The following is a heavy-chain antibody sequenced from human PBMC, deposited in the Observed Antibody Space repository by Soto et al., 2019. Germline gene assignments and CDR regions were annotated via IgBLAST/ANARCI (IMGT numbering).Heavy chain of an antibody. CDR3: ARDLSRVGGLRRFPFDI. J-gene: IGHJ3*02. CDR1: GGTLRSYG. Sequence: QVQLVQSGAEVKKPGSSVKVSCKASGGTLRSYGISWVRQAPGQGLEWMGGIIPIFGTANYAQQFQGRVTIAADESTTTAYMELSSLRSDDTAVYYCARDLSRVGGLRRFPFDIWGQGTMVTVSS. V-gene: IGHV1-69*01. D-gene: IGHD4-17*01. CDR2: IIPIFGTA.